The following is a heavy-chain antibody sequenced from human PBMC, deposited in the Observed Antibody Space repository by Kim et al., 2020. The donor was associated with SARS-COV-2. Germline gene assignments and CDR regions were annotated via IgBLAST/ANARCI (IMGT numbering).Heavy chain of an antibody. J-gene: IGHJ4*02. Sequence: SETLSLTCAVYGGSFSGYYWSWIRQPPGKGLEWIGEINHSGSTNYNASLKSRVTISVDTSKNQFSLKLSSVTAADTAVYYCARVFLDITIFGVVQPYYFDYWGQGTLVTVSS. CDR1: GGSFSGYY. CDR3: ARVFLDITIFGVVQPYYFDY. D-gene: IGHD3-3*01. V-gene: IGHV4-34*01. CDR2: INHSGST.